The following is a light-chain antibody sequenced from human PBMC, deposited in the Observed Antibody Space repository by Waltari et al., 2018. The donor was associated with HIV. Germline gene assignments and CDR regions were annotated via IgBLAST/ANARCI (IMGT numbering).Light chain of an antibody. Sequence: QSVVTQPPSASGTPGQRITISCSGSTSNIGSNSVNWYQHLPGTAPKFLIYTNNQPPSGVPDRFSGSKSGTSASLAISGIQSEDEADYYCAAWDNSLNAYVFGTGTKVTVL. CDR1: TSNIGSNS. V-gene: IGLV1-44*01. CDR3: AAWDNSLNAYV. CDR2: TNN. J-gene: IGLJ1*01.